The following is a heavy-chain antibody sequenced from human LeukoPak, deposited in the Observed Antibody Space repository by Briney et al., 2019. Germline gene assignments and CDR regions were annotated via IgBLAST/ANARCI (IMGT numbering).Heavy chain of an antibody. D-gene: IGHD5-12*01. Sequence: GGSLRLSCAASGFTFSSYSMNWVRQAPGKGLEWVSSISSSSSYIYYPDSVKGRFTISRDNAKNSLYLQMNSLRAEDTAVYYCARQNIVADYWGQGTLVTVSS. J-gene: IGHJ4*02. CDR2: ISSSSSYI. CDR3: ARQNIVADY. CDR1: GFTFSSYS. V-gene: IGHV3-21*01.